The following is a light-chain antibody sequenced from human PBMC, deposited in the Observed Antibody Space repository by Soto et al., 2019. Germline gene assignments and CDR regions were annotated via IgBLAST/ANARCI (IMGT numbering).Light chain of an antibody. CDR3: GTWDSSLDAGV. CDR1: NSNIGSNS. V-gene: IGLV1-51*01. J-gene: IGLJ2*01. CDR2: DND. Sequence: QSVLTQPPSVSAAPGQKVTISCSGSNSNIGSNSVSWYQQLPGTAPKLLIYDNDKRPSEIPDRFSGSRSGTSATLGIAGLLTGDEADYYCGTWDSSLDAGVFGGGTQLTVL.